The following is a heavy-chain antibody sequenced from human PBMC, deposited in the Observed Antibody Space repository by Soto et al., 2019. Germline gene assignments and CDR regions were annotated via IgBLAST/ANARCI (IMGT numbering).Heavy chain of an antibody. J-gene: IGHJ6*02. V-gene: IGHV1-8*01. CDR3: ARAKTAYGMDV. CDR1: GYTFTSYD. CDR2: MNPNSGNT. Sequence: QVQLVPSGAEVKKPGASVKVSCKASGYTFTSYDINWVRQATGQGLEWMGWMNPNSGNTGYAQKFQGRVTMTRNTSIITAYKALSSLRSEDTAVYYSARAKTAYGMDVWGQGTTVTDSS.